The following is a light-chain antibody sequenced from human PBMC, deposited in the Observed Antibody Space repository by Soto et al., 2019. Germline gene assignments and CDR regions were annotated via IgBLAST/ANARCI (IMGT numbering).Light chain of an antibody. CDR3: QQYGSSPT. Sequence: EIVLTQSPDTLSLSPGERATLSCRASQSVSSSYLAWSQQKPGQAPKLLIYGASSRAPGIPDRFSGSGSGTDFTLTISRLEPEDFAVSYCQQYGSSPTFGQGTRLEIK. CDR1: QSVSSSY. CDR2: GAS. J-gene: IGKJ5*01. V-gene: IGKV3-20*01.